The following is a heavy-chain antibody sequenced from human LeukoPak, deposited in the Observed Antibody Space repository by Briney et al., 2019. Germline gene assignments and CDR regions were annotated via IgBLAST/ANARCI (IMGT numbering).Heavy chain of an antibody. CDR2: ISSSNSTI. Sequence: GGSLRLSCAASGFTFSSYSMNWVRQAPGKGLEWVSYISSSNSTIYYADSVKGRLTISRDNAKNSLYLQMNSLRDEDTAVYYCARDGDCSSTSCYAVYYFDYWGQGTLVTVSS. CDR3: ARDGDCSSTSCYAVYYFDY. D-gene: IGHD2-2*01. CDR1: GFTFSSYS. V-gene: IGHV3-48*02. J-gene: IGHJ4*02.